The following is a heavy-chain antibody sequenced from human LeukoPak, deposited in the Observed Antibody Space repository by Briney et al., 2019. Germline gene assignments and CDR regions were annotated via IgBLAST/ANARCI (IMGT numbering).Heavy chain of an antibody. J-gene: IGHJ6*02. Sequence: PGGSLRLSCAASGFTFSSYAMHWVRQAPGKGLEWVAVISYDGSNKYYADSVKGRFTISRDNSKNTLYLQMNSLRAEDTAVYYCARDHPRYYYYYYGMDVWGQGTTVSVSS. V-gene: IGHV3-30-3*01. CDR1: GFTFSSYA. CDR3: ARDHPRYYYYYYGMDV. CDR2: ISYDGSNK.